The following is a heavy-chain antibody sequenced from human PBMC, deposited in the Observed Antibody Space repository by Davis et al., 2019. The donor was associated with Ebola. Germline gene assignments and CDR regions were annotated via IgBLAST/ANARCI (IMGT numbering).Heavy chain of an antibody. V-gene: IGHV1-2*02. CDR2: INPNSGGT. Sequence: ASVKVSCKASGYTFTGYYMHWVRQAPGQGLEWMGWINPNSGGTNYAQKFQGRVTMTRDTSISTAYMELSRLRSDDTAVYYCARGGRVVVIAIHAFDIWGQGTMVTVSS. D-gene: IGHD2-21*01. CDR3: ARGGRVVVIAIHAFDI. J-gene: IGHJ3*02. CDR1: GYTFTGYY.